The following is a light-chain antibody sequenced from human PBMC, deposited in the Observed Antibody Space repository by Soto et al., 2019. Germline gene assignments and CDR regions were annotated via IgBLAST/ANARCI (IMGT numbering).Light chain of an antibody. Sequence: IHMTQAPSSLSASVGDMVTITFGASESISRWLAWYQQKPGKAPKLLIYKASTLPRGVPSRFSGSGSGTEFTLTITSLQPDDFATYYCQQNNTFSITFGPGTRLEIK. CDR3: QQNNTFSIT. CDR2: KAS. V-gene: IGKV1-5*03. CDR1: ESISRW. J-gene: IGKJ5*01.